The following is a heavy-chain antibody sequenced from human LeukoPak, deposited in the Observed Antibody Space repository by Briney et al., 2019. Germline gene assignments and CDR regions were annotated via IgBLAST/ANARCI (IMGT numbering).Heavy chain of an antibody. D-gene: IGHD3-3*01. J-gene: IGHJ5*02. CDR1: GGSIRSSYYY. V-gene: IGHV4-39*07. Sequence: PSETLSLTCTVSGGSIRSSYYYWGWIRQPPGKGLEWIGSIYDSGSTYYNPSLKSRVTISVDKSKNQFSLKLSSVTAADTAVYYCASQGNYDFWSGYYTPWFDPWGQGTLVTVSS. CDR3: ASQGNYDFWSGYYTPWFDP. CDR2: IYDSGST.